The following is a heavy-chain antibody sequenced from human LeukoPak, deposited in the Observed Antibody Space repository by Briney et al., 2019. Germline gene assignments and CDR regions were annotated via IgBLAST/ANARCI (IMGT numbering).Heavy chain of an antibody. Sequence: GGSLRLSCAASGFTFTTYWMTWVRQAPGKGLEWVANIKQDGSDKYYVDSVKGRFTISRDNAKNSLYLQMNSLRAEDTAVYYCARERSSGWYDYWGQGTLVTVSS. J-gene: IGHJ4*02. CDR2: IKQDGSDK. CDR3: ARERSSGWYDY. V-gene: IGHV3-7*01. CDR1: GFTFTTYW. D-gene: IGHD6-19*01.